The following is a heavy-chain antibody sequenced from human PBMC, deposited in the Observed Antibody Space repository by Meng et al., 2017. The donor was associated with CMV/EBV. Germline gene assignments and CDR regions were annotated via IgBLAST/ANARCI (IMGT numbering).Heavy chain of an antibody. J-gene: IGHJ2*01. D-gene: IGHD5-18*01. V-gene: IGHV3-30-3*01. CDR2: ISYDGSNK. CDR1: GFTFSSYA. CDR3: ARDLCSSSWIQLCQGRYFDL. Sequence: GGSLRLSCAASGFTFSSYAMHWVRQAPGKGLEWVAVISYDGSNKYYADSVKGRFTISRDNSKHTLYLQMNSLRAEDTAVYYCARDLCSSSWIQLCQGRYFDLWGRGTLVTVSS.